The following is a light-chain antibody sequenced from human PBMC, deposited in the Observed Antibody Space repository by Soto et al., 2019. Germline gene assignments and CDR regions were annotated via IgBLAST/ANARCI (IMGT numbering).Light chain of an antibody. Sequence: DIQMTQSPSSLSASVGDTVIITCRASQTISVYLNWYQQIAGKAPKLLIYTASTLQTGVPSRFSGSGSGTDFTLTISSLQHEDFAVYYCHQRQSWPRTFGQGTKVDIK. CDR3: HQRQSWPRT. V-gene: IGKV1-39*01. CDR1: QTISVY. J-gene: IGKJ1*01. CDR2: TAS.